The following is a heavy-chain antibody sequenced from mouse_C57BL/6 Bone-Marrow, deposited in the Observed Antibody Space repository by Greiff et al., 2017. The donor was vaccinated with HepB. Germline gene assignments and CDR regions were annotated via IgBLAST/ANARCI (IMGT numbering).Heavy chain of an antibody. V-gene: IGHV2-5*01. Sequence: VQLQQSGPGLVQPSQSLSITCTVSGFSLTSYGVHWVRQSPGKGLEWLGVIWRGGSTDYNAAFMSRLSITKDNSKSQVFFKMNSLQADDTAIYYCAKNLDTTVVGGYFDVWGTGTTVTVSS. D-gene: IGHD1-1*01. CDR1: GFSLTSYG. J-gene: IGHJ1*03. CDR2: IWRGGST. CDR3: AKNLDTTVVGGYFDV.